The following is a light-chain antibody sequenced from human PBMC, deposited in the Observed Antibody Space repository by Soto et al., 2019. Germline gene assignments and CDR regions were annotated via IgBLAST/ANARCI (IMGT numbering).Light chain of an antibody. CDR1: QSVSSY. CDR3: QQTNSFPFT. J-gene: IGKJ3*01. CDR2: GAS. Sequence: EIVMTQSPATLAVSPGERATLSCRASQSVSSYLAWYQQKRGQVPSLLIYGASTRATGVPDRFSGSGSGTEFTLTISSLQSEDFAVYYCQQTNSFPFTFGPGTKVDLK. V-gene: IGKV3-15*01.